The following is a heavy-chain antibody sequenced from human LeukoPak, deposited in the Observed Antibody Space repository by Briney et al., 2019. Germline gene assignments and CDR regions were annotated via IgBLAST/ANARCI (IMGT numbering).Heavy chain of an antibody. CDR3: ANLTPRGHGMDV. Sequence: PGGSLRLSCAASGFTFSIYSMNWVRQAPGKGLEWVAVIVYNGSSAYYGDSVKGRFTISRDNSKNTLYLQLNSLRPEDTAVYYCANLTPRGHGMDVWGHGTTVIVSS. CDR2: IVYNGSSA. J-gene: IGHJ6*02. V-gene: IGHV3-30*18. D-gene: IGHD3-10*01. CDR1: GFTFSIYS.